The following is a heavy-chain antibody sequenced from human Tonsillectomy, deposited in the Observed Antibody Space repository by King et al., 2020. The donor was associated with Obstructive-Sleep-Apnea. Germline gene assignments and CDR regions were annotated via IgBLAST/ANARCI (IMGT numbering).Heavy chain of an antibody. Sequence: EQLVQSGAEVKKPGSSVKVSCKASGGTFSSYAISWVRQAPGQGLEWMGGIIPIFGTSNYAQKFQGRVTVTADEPTSTAYMELGSLRSVDTAVYDCARYSHDSSAFYGMDVWGQGTTVTVSS. CDR1: GGTFSSYA. CDR3: ARYSHDSSAFYGMDV. V-gene: IGHV1-69*01. CDR2: IIPIFGTS. D-gene: IGHD3-22*01. J-gene: IGHJ6*02.